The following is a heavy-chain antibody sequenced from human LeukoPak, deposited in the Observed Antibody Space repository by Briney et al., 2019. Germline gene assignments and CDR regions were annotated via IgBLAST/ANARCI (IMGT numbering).Heavy chain of an antibody. V-gene: IGHV3-53*05. Sequence: GGSLRLSCAASGFTVSNNYMSWVRQAPGKGLEWVSVIYSGSSTYYADSVKGRFTISRDNSKNTLYLQMNSLRAEDTAVYYCAREESGVVATPPYYYGMDVWGQGTMVTVSS. CDR2: IYSGSST. D-gene: IGHD5-12*01. J-gene: IGHJ6*02. CDR3: AREESGVVATPPYYYGMDV. CDR1: GFTVSNNY.